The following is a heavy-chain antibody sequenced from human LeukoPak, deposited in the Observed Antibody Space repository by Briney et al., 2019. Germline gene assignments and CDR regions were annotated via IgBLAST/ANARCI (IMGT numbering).Heavy chain of an antibody. CDR2: INHSGST. J-gene: IGHJ4*02. Sequence: SGTLSLTCAVYGGSFSGYYWSWIRQPPGKGLEWIGEINHSGSTNYNPSLKSRVTISVDTSKNQFSLKLSSVTAADTAVYYCARGGYYYDSSGYYYFDYWGQGTLVTVSS. V-gene: IGHV4-34*01. CDR1: GGSFSGYY. D-gene: IGHD3-22*01. CDR3: ARGGYYYDSSGYYYFDY.